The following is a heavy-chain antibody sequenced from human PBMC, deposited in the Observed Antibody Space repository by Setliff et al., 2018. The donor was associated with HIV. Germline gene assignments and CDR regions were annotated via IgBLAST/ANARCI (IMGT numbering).Heavy chain of an antibody. Sequence: SETLSLTCTVSGASISSGGYYWSWIRRHPGRGLEFISYIYYTGNTYYSPSLESRVVISVDTSKNQFSLKLSSVTAADTAVYYCARAASYYDSSGYWAPPKYFDYWGQGTLVTVSS. D-gene: IGHD3-22*01. CDR1: GASISSGGYY. J-gene: IGHJ4*02. V-gene: IGHV4-31*03. CDR2: IYYTGNT. CDR3: ARAASYYDSSGYWAPPKYFDY.